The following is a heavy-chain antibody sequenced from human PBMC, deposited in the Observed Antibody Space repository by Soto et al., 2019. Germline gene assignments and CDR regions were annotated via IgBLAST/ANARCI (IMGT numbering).Heavy chain of an antibody. CDR2: LYWDDDR. D-gene: IGHD4-4*01. V-gene: IGHV2-5*02. J-gene: IGHJ6*03. CDR3: AHYTVPTYMDV. CDR1: GFSLSTSGVG. Sequence: QITLRESGPTLVKPAQTLTLTCTFSGFSLSTSGVGVGWIRQPPGKALEWLGLLYWDDDRRYSPSLRSRLTITKDTSKDQGVHTLTNLVPGDTATYFCAHYTVPTYMDVWGNGTTVTVSS.